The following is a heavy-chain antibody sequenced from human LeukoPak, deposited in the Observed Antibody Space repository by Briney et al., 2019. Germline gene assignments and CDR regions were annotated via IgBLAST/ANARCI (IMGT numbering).Heavy chain of an antibody. V-gene: IGHV3-23*01. CDR1: GFPFTSYA. D-gene: IGHD3-9*01. J-gene: IGHJ6*03. Sequence: GGSLRLSCAASGFPFTSYAMTWVRQAPGKGLEWVSAISGSGVTTYFADSVKGRFTISRDNSKNTLYLQMNSLRAEDTAVYYCAKNVRGADWYYYYMDVWGKGTTVTVSS. CDR2: ISGSGVTT. CDR3: AKNVRGADWYYYYMDV.